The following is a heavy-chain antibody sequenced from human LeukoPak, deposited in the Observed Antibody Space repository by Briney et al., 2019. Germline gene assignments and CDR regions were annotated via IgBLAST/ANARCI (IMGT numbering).Heavy chain of an antibody. D-gene: IGHD1-20*01. J-gene: IGHJ6*04. CDR2: IYHCGST. Sequence: SGALSHTFVFFRWFLLGYFWNWIRQPPGKGVQGIGLIYHCGSTNYNPSVKSRVTISVDTSKNQFSLKLSSVTAADTAVYYCARGRRRASITGGVGVMDVWGKGTTVTVSS. V-gene: IGHV4-34*01. CDR1: RWFLLGYF. CDR3: ARGRRRASITGGVGVMDV.